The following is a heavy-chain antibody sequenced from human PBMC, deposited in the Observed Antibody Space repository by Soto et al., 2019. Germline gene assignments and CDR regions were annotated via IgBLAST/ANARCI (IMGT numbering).Heavy chain of an antibody. V-gene: IGHV1-69*06. CDR3: NRGSEYDFWSGYL. CDR1: GGTSTRYA. J-gene: IGHJ4*02. CDR2: IVPMFGTS. D-gene: IGHD3-3*01. Sequence: QERLVQSGAEVRKPGSSVKVSCKVTGGTSTRYAINWVRQAPGQGLEWMGGIVPMFGTSKYAQKFQGRVTMTADTSTNIDYMELRSLRSEDSAVYYWNRGSEYDFWSGYLWGQGTLVSVSS.